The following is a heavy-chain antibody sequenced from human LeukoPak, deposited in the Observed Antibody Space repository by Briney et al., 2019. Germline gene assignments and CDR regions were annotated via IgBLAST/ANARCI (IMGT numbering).Heavy chain of an antibody. V-gene: IGHV4-59*08. J-gene: IGHJ6*02. CDR1: GGSISSYY. CDR2: IYYSGST. D-gene: IGHD6-19*01. Sequence: PSETLSLTCTVSGGSISSYYWSWIRQPPGKGLEWIGYIYYSGSTNYNPSLKSRVTISVDTSKNQFSLKLSSVTAADTAVYYCARQGLGDPYYYYGMDVWGQGTTVTVSS. CDR3: ARQGLGDPYYYYGMDV.